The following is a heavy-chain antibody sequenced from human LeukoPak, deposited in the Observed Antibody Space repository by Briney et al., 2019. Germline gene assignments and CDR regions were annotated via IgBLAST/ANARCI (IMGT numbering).Heavy chain of an antibody. J-gene: IGHJ4*02. CDR1: GVTLSNYG. CDR3: AERGVVIRVILVGFHKEAYYFES. CDR2: ISDSGGST. D-gene: IGHD3/OR15-3a*01. Sequence: GGSLRLSCAVSGVTLSNYGMSWVRQAPGKGLEGVAGISDSGGSTKYADSVKGRFTIARDNRKNTLYLQMNSLRAEDTAVYFCAERGVVIRVILVGFHKEAYYFESWGQGALVTVSS. V-gene: IGHV3-23*01.